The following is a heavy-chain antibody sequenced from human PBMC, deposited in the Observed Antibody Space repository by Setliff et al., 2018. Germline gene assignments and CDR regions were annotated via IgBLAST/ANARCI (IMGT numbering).Heavy chain of an antibody. J-gene: IGHJ3*02. CDR2: INPSGGST. V-gene: IGHV1-46*01. CDR3: ARDRGNCSGGSCRRTRIYDAFDI. Sequence: ASVKVSCKASGYTFTSYYMHWVRQAPGQGLEWMGIINPSGGSTSYAQKFQGRVTMTRDTSTSTVYMELSSLRSEDTAVYYCARDRGNCSGGSCRRTRIYDAFDIWGQGTMVTVSS. CDR1: GYTFTSYY. D-gene: IGHD2-15*01.